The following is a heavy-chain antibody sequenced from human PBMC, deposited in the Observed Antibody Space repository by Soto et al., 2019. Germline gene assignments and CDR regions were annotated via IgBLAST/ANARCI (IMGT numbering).Heavy chain of an antibody. Sequence: EVQLLESGGGLVQPGGSLRLSCAASGFTFSIYAMSWVRQAPGKGLEWVSAFSGGSTYYADSVKGRFTVTGDNSKKPLYLQMNSLRAEDTAVYYCAKGSASSRPYYFDPWGQGTLVTVSS. CDR2: FSGGST. CDR1: GFTFSIYA. V-gene: IGHV3-23*01. D-gene: IGHD6-6*01. J-gene: IGHJ4*02. CDR3: AKGSASSRPYYFDP.